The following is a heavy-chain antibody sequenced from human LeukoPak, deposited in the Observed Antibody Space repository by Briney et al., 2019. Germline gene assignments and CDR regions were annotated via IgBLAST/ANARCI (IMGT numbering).Heavy chain of an antibody. J-gene: IGHJ5*02. D-gene: IGHD4-23*01. CDR2: IYYSGSS. CDR1: GGSMTTYY. V-gene: IGHV4-59*01. Sequence: SETLSLTCTVSGGSMTTYYWTWIRQPPGKGLESIGYIYYSGSSNYNPSLKSRVTMSVDTSKNQFSLKLSSVTAADTAVYYCARGLGNSDWFDPWGQGTLATVSS. CDR3: ARGLGNSDWFDP.